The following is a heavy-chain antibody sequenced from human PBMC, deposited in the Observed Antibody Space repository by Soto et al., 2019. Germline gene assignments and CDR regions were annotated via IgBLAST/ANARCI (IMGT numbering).Heavy chain of an antibody. Sequence: PSETLSLTCTVSGGSISSGGYYWSWIRQHPGKGLEWIGYIYYSGSTYYNPSLESRVTISVDTSKNQFSLKLSSVTAADTAVYYCARVPRYSSSWYPSGDNWFDPWGQGTLVTVSS. V-gene: IGHV4-31*03. CDR1: GGSISSGGYY. CDR3: ARVPRYSSSWYPSGDNWFDP. CDR2: IYYSGST. D-gene: IGHD6-13*01. J-gene: IGHJ5*02.